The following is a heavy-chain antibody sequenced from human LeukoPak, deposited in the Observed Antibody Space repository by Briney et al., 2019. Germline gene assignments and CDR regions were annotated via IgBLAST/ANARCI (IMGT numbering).Heavy chain of an antibody. CDR3: ARDRATTVTKAYHY. CDR1: GVTFSSYS. J-gene: IGHJ4*02. V-gene: IGHV3-21*01. D-gene: IGHD4-17*01. CDR2: ISSSSEYI. Sequence: GGSLRLSCAASGVTFSSYSMNWVRQGPGKGLEWGSSISSSSEYIYHADSVKGRFTISRDNAKNSLYLQMNSLRVEDTAVYYCARDRATTVTKAYHYWGQGTLVTVSS.